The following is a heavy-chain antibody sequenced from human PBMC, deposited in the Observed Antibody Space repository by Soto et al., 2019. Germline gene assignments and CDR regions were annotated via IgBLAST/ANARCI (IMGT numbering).Heavy chain of an antibody. CDR3: AKEAEMSVGYGMDV. J-gene: IGHJ6*02. CDR2: MSGSGSST. V-gene: IGHV3-23*04. Sequence: EVQLVESGGGLVQPGGSLRLSCAASGFTFNNYAMSWVRQAPGKGLEWVSGMSGSGSSTYYADSVYGRFTISRDNSINPLYLQMNSLRAEDTAVYYCAKEAEMSVGYGMDVWGQGTTVTVSS. D-gene: IGHD3-10*01. CDR1: GFTFNNYA.